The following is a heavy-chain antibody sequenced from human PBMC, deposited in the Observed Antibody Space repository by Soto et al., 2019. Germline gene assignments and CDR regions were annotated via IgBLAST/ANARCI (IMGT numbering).Heavy chain of an antibody. J-gene: IGHJ6*02. Sequence: ASVKVSCKASGYTFTSYDINWVRQATGQGLEWMGWMNPNSGNTKYSQKFQGRVTMTRDTSASTAYMELSSLRSEDTAVYYCARVRYDSSGYYYYYYGMDVWGQGTTVTVSS. V-gene: IGHV1-8*01. CDR1: GYTFTSYD. CDR2: MNPNSGNT. CDR3: ARVRYDSSGYYYYYYGMDV. D-gene: IGHD3-22*01.